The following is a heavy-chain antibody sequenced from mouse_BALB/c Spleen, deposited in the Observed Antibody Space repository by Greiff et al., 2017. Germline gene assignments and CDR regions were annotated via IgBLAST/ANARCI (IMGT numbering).Heavy chain of an antibody. CDR2: INPSTGYT. Sequence: VKLVESGAELAKPGASVKMSCKASGYTFTSYWMHWVKQRPGQGLEWIGYINPSTGYTEYNQKFKDKATLTADKSSSTAYMQLSSLTSEDSAVYYCARRMIPAWFAYWGQGTLVTVSA. CDR3: ARRMIPAWFAY. D-gene: IGHD2-4*01. V-gene: IGHV1-7*01. J-gene: IGHJ3*01. CDR1: GYTFTSYW.